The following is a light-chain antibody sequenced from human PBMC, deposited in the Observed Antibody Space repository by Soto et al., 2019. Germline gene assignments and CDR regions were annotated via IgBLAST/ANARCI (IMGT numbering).Light chain of an antibody. Sequence: QSALTQPASVSGSPGQSITISCTGTSSDVGDYDLVSWYQQHPGKAPKLMIFDVSKRPSGVSHRFSGSRSDSTASLTISGLQAEDEADYYCSSYTSSSTLIFGGGTKLTVL. CDR1: SSDVGDYDL. V-gene: IGLV2-14*02. CDR3: SSYTSSSTLI. CDR2: DVS. J-gene: IGLJ2*01.